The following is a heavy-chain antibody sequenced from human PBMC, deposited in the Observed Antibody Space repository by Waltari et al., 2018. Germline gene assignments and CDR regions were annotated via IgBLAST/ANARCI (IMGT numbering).Heavy chain of an antibody. CDR1: GGSLSSSRYY. Sequence: QLQLQESGPGLVKPPEPLSLTCTVSGGSLSSSRYYWGWIRPPPEKGLEWVASIEYSGRTYYNPSRKSRVTISVDTSISTAYMELSRLRSDDTAVYYCAREDSSSYYYMDVWGKGTTVTVSS. V-gene: IGHV4-39*07. CDR3: AREDSSSYYYMDV. J-gene: IGHJ6*03. D-gene: IGHD6-6*01. CDR2: IEYSGRT.